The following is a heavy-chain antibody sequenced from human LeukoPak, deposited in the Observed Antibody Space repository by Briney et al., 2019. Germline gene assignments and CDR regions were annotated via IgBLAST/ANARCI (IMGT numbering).Heavy chain of an antibody. V-gene: IGHV3-30*07. CDR1: GFTFSSHA. CDR2: ISYHGTEI. CDR3: ARGPATIPGWFDL. J-gene: IGHJ5*02. D-gene: IGHD3-10*01. Sequence: TGGSLRLSCVVSGFTFSSHAMHWVRQAPGKGLEWVAIISYHGTEISYADSVKGRFTISRDDSKNRLYLELNSLRGDDTAMYYCARGPATIPGWFDLWGQGTLVTVSS.